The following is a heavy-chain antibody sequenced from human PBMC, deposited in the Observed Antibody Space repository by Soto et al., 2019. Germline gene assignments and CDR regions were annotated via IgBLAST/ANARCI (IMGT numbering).Heavy chain of an antibody. CDR3: VRGVDWEDGASAPWLIFEN. CDR2: ISSSGDYL. J-gene: IGHJ1*01. CDR1: GFTFRRNN. V-gene: IGHV3-21*01. D-gene: IGHD3-22*01. Sequence: PGGSLRLSCAASGFTFRRNNMNWVRQAPWKGLEWVASISSSGDYLYYADSVKGRFIISRDNFQNSLFLKMNNLRADDTAVYSCVRGVDWEDGASAPWLIFENWGQGTPVTVSS.